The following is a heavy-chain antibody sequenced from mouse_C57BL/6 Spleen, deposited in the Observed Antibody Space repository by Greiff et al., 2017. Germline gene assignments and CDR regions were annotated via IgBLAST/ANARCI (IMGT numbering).Heavy chain of an antibody. CDR3: ARKNSNLPWFAY. Sequence: QVQLQQSGAELVMPGASVKLSCKASGYTFTSYWMHWVKQRPGQGLEWIGEIDPSDSYTNYNQKFKGKSTLTVDKSSSTAYMQLSSLTSEDSAVYYCARKNSNLPWFAYWGQGTLVTVSA. CDR1: GYTFTSYW. D-gene: IGHD2-5*01. J-gene: IGHJ3*01. CDR2: IDPSDSYT. V-gene: IGHV1-69*01.